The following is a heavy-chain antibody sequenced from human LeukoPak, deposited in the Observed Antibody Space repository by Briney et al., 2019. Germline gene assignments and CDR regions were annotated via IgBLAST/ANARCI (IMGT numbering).Heavy chain of an antibody. CDR2: INHSGST. V-gene: IGHV4-34*01. CDR1: GESFSGYY. J-gene: IGHJ4*02. D-gene: IGHD3-10*01. Sequence: SETLSLPCAVYGESFSGYYWRWVRQPPGKGLEWIGEINHSGSTNYNPSLKSRVTISVDTSKNQFSLKLSSVTAADTAVYYCARGPSVFTMVRGVIIFDYWGQGTLVTVSS. CDR3: ARGPSVFTMVRGVIIFDY.